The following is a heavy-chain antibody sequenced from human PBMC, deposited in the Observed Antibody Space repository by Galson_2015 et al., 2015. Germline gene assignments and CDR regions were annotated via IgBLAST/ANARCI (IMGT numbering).Heavy chain of an antibody. J-gene: IGHJ4*02. D-gene: IGHD4-17*01. CDR1: GFTFDDYA. Sequence: SLRLSCAASGFTFDDYAMHWVRQAPGKGLEWVSGISWDSGNIGYADSVKGRFTISRDNAKNSLYLQMNSLRAEDSAMYYCARDRFGDYATFDYWGQGTLVTVSS. V-gene: IGHV3-9*01. CDR3: ARDRFGDYATFDY. CDR2: ISWDSGNI.